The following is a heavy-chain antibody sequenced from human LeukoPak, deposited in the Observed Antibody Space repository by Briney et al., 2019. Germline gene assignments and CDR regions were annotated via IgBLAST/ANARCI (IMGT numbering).Heavy chain of an antibody. CDR3: AREVVPAAIPSYYYYYMDV. CDR2: ISAYNGNT. CDR1: GYTFTSYG. J-gene: IGHJ6*03. Sequence: ASVKVSCKASGYTFTSYGISWVRQAPGQGLEWMGWISAYNGNTNYAQKLQGRVTMTTDTSTSTAYMELRSLRSDDTAVYYCAREVVPAAIPSYYYYYMDVWGKGTTVTVSS. V-gene: IGHV1-18*01. D-gene: IGHD2-2*02.